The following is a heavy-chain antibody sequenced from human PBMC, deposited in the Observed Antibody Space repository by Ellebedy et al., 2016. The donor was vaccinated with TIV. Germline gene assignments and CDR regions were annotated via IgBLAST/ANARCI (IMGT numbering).Heavy chain of an antibody. CDR3: ASGDGVV. CDR2: ISDSGSST. Sequence: GESLKISCAASGLTFSNNAMSWVRQAPGKGLEWVSGISDSGSSTYYADSVKGRFTISRDNSKNTLYLRMDSLRDEDTAVYYCASGDGVVWGQGTLVTVSS. D-gene: IGHD1-26*01. CDR1: GLTFSNNA. V-gene: IGHV3-23*01. J-gene: IGHJ4*02.